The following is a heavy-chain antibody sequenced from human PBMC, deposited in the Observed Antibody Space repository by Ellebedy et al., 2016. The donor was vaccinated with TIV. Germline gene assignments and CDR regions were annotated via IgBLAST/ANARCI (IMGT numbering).Heavy chain of an antibody. CDR1: GYSFTSYW. V-gene: IGHV5-51*01. J-gene: IGHJ3*02. CDR3: ARQRSDYGFSGRAFDI. CDR2: IYPGDSDT. Sequence: GESLKISXKGSGYSFTSYWIGWVRQMPGKGLEWMGIIYPGDSDTRYSPSFQGQVTISADKSISTAYLQWSSLKASDTAMYYCARQRSDYGFSGRAFDIWGQGTMVTVSS. D-gene: IGHD4-17*01.